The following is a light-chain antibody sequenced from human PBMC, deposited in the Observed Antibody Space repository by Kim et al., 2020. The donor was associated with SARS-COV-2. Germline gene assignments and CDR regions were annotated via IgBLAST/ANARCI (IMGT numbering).Light chain of an antibody. J-gene: IGKJ2*01. CDR3: QQDYNLPYT. CDR1: QSVSSSY. CDR2: GAS. Sequence: GERVTLSCRASQSVSSSYVTWYQQKPGQAPRLLIYGASTRATSIPARFSGSGSGTDFTLTISSLQPEDFAVYYCQQDYNLPYTFGQGTKLEI. V-gene: IGKV3D-7*01.